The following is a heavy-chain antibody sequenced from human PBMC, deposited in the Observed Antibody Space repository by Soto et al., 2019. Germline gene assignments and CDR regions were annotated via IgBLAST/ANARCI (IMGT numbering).Heavy chain of an antibody. D-gene: IGHD6-19*01. J-gene: IGHJ5*02. CDR2: IYYSGRT. CDR1: GGSISSGGYY. Sequence: SETLSLTCAVSGGSISSGGYYWSWIRQHPGKGLEWIGYIYYSGRTMNYNPSLKSRVTILVDTSKNQFSLSLSSVTAADTAMYYCARHGQSWLHSWFDPWGQGTLVTVSS. CDR3: ARHGQSWLHSWFDP. V-gene: IGHV4-31*11.